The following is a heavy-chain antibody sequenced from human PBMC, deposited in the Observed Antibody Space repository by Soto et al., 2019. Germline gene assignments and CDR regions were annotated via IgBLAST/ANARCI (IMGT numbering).Heavy chain of an antibody. V-gene: IGHV3-48*01. CDR2: ISGSGSST. Sequence: CGSRRLARAVLGVCFSRYSMNYDQQAPGKGLEWVSSISGSGSSTYYADSVKGRFTISRDNAKNSLYLQMNSLRAEDTAVYYCAGVGGFDWLLYDAFDIWGQGTMVTVSS. CDR1: GVCFSRYS. CDR3: AGVGGFDWLLYDAFDI. D-gene: IGHD3-9*01. J-gene: IGHJ3*02.